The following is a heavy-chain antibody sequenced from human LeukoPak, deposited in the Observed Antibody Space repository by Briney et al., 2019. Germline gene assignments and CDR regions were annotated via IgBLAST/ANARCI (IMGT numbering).Heavy chain of an antibody. CDR2: THHSVTT. V-gene: IGHV4-59*12. J-gene: IGHJ4*02. D-gene: IGHD2-15*01. CDR1: VESMTNDY. CDR3: AKTGSLLGRFFDY. Sequence: PSETLSLTCTVSVESMTNDYWNSSRQPPRKGLESIGYTHHSVTTNYNTSLKSLLTMSVDTSKNQFSLKFTSVRAADTAMYFCAKTGSLLGRFFDYLGQGIQVIVSS.